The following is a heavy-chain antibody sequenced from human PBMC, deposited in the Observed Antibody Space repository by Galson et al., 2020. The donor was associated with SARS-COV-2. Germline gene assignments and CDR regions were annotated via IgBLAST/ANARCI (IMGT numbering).Heavy chain of an antibody. V-gene: IGHV4-59*08. J-gene: IGHJ3*02. CDR2: IFYDGSN. D-gene: IGHD3-10*01. CDR3: ARRFSYGSGKDGCDM. Sequence: ASETLSLTCTLSGGSMRNYYWSWIRQPPGKGLEWIGCIFYDGSNNYNASLKSRVTISLDTSKKQFSLRLTSVTAADTAVYYCARRFSYGSGKDGCDMWGQGTMVTVSS. CDR1: GGSMRNYY.